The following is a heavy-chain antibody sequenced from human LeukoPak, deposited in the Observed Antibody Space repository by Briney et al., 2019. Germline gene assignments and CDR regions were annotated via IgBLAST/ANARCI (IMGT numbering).Heavy chain of an antibody. V-gene: IGHV4-38-2*02. J-gene: IGHJ4*02. CDR2: IYHSGST. Sequence: SETLSLTCTVSGYSISSGYYWGWIRPPPGKGLEWIGSIYHSGSTYYNPSLKSRVTISVDTSKNQFSLKLSSVTAADTAVYYCASAPNHYDSSGYFVGWGQGTLVTVSS. CDR3: ASAPNHYDSSGYFVG. D-gene: IGHD3-22*01. CDR1: GYSISSGYY.